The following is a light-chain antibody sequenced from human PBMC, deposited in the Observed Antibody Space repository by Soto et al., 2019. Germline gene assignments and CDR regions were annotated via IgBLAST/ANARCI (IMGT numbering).Light chain of an antibody. Sequence: DIQITQAPSTLSASVGDRVPITFRASQTISSWLAWYQQKPGKAPKLLIYKASTLKSGVPSRFSGSGSGTEFTLTISSLQPDDFATYYCQHYNSYSEAFGQGTKVDI. V-gene: IGKV1-5*03. CDR3: QHYNSYSEA. CDR1: QTISSW. J-gene: IGKJ1*01. CDR2: KAS.